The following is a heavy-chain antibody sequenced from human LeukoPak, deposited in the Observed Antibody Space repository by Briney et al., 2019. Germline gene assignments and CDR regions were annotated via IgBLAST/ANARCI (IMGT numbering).Heavy chain of an antibody. CDR3: ARVFYDSRGYYYLSY. D-gene: IGHD3-22*01. Sequence: GGSLRLSCAASGFTFSSYSMNWVRQAPGKGLEWVSFISSSSSDIYYADSVKGRFIISRDNAKNSLYLRMNSLRAEDTAVYYCARVFYDSRGYYYLSYWGQGTLVTVSS. V-gene: IGHV3-21*01. CDR2: ISSSSSDI. J-gene: IGHJ4*02. CDR1: GFTFSSYS.